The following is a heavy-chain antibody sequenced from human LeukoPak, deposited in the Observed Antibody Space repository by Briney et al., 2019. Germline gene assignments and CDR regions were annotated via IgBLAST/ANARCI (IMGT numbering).Heavy chain of an antibody. CDR3: ARHLNYYDSSGYYYVEAFDI. D-gene: IGHD3-22*01. Sequence: SETLSLTCTVSGGSISSYYWSWIRQPPGKGLEGIGYIYYSGSTNYNPSLKSRVTISVDTSKNQFSLKLSSVTAADTAVYYCARHLNYYDSSGYYYVEAFDIWGQGTMVTVSS. V-gene: IGHV4-59*08. CDR1: GGSISSYY. J-gene: IGHJ3*02. CDR2: IYYSGST.